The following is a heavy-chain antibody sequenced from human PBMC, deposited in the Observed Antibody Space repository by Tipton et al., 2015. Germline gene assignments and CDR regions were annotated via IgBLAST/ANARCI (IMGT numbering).Heavy chain of an antibody. CDR1: GFTFGDFA. CDR2: INWYTDDT. J-gene: IGHJ4*02. D-gene: IGHD5-12*01. CDR3: AKDNGGGCGYVSPDY. Sequence: SLRLSCAASGFTFGDFAMHWVRQAPGKGLEWVSGINWYTDDTRYADSVKGRFTISRDNAKNSLYLQMNRLKPEDTAYYYCAKDNGGGCGYVSPDYWGQGALVSVSS. V-gene: IGHV3-9*01.